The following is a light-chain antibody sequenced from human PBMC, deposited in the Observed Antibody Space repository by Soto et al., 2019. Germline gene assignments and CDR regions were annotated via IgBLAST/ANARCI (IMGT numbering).Light chain of an antibody. CDR2: EVS. CDR1: SSDVGAYDY. CDR3: SSYTTDTTWV. J-gene: IGLJ3*02. V-gene: IGLV2-14*01. Sequence: QSALTQPASMSGSPGQSITISCTGTSSDVGAYDYVSWYQQHPGKAPKLIISEVSNRPSGVSDRFSGSKSAYTASLTISGLQAEDEADYYCSSYTTDTTWVFGGGTQLTVL.